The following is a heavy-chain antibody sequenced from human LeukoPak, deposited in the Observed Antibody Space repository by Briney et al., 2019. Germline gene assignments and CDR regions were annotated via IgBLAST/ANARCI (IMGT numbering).Heavy chain of an antibody. D-gene: IGHD6-13*01. J-gene: IGHJ5*01. CDR3: ARLGIAAAVVYWFDS. CDR2: LNPNSGGT. V-gene: IGHV1-2*02. Sequence: ASVKVSCQTSGSPFPRYHMHWGRPAPGQGGEWMGWLNPNSGGTNYAQKCQGRVTMTRDTSISTAYMELSRLRSDDTAVYYCARLGIAAAVVYWFDSWGQGTLVTVSS. CDR1: GSPFPRYH.